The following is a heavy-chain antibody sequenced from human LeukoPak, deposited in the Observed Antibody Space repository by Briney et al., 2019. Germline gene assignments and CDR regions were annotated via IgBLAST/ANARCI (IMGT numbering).Heavy chain of an antibody. D-gene: IGHD3-16*01. V-gene: IGHV4-59*01. CDR2: IHYTGGT. CDR1: GDSISNSY. Sequence: TSETLSLTCTVSGDSISNSYWSWIRQPPGKGLEWIGYIHYTGGTNYNPSLRSRITISVDTSKKRFSLKMNSVTAADTAVYYCARGSPDEVFTYRYWGQGTLVTVSS. J-gene: IGHJ4*02. CDR3: ARGSPDEVFTYRY.